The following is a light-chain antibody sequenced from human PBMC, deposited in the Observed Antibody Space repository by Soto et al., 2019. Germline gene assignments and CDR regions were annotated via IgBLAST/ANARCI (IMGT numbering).Light chain of an antibody. V-gene: IGKV1-6*01. CDR2: AAS. CDR3: LQDYNYPRT. J-gene: IGKJ2*01. CDR1: QGIRND. Sequence: ALQMTQSPSSLSASVGDRVTITCRASQGIRNDLGWYQQKPGKAPKLLIYAASSLQSGVPSRFSGSGSGTDFTLTITSLQPEDFATYYCLQDYNYPRTFGQGTKLEIK.